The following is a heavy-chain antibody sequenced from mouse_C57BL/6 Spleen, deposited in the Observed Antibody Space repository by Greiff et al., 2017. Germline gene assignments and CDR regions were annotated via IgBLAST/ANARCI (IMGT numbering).Heavy chain of an antibody. CDR1: GFNIKDYY. D-gene: IGHD1-1*02. Sequence: EVKLQESGAELVKPGASVKLSCTASGFNIKDYYMHWVKQRTEQGLEWIGRIDPEDGETKYDPKFQGKATITADTSSNTAYLQLSSLTSKDAAVYYCARGGGIDYWGQGTTLTVSS. V-gene: IGHV14-2*01. CDR2: IDPEDGET. CDR3: ARGGGIDY. J-gene: IGHJ2*01.